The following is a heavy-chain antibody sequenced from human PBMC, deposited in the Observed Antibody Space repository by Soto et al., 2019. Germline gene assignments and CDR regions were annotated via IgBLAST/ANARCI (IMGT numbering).Heavy chain of an antibody. CDR1: GFTVGTNY. CDR3: ARVKHPQAGYSDS. J-gene: IGHJ4*01. V-gene: IGHV3-66*01. Sequence: PGGSLRLSCAASGFTVGTNYMSWVRHAPGKGLEWVSVIYNGDTTYYPNSVKGRFNISRDNSKNTVYLQMNTLRAEDTAVYYCARVKHPQAGYSDSWGRRTLVTVSS. CDR2: IYNGDTT.